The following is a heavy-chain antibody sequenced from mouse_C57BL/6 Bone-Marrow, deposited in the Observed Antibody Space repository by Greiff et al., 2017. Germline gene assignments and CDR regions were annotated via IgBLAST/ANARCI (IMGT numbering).Heavy chain of an antibody. D-gene: IGHD2-5*01. CDR3: ARPTIVIDWYVDV. CDR2: IFPGSGST. CDR1: GYTFTSHW. J-gene: IGHJ1*03. V-gene: IGHV1-56*01. Sequence: QVQLQQSGPELVRPGASVKISCKAPGYTFTSHWMQWVRQRPGQGLEWIGEIFPGSGSTYYHENFKGKTTLTVDTSSSTAYMQLSSVTSEDSAVYFWARPTIVIDWYVDVWGTGTTVTVSS.